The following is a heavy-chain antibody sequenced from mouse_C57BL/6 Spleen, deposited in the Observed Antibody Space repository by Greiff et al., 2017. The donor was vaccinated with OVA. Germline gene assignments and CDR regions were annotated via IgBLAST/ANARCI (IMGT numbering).Heavy chain of an antibody. D-gene: IGHD2-5*01. Sequence: QVQLQQSGAELARPGASVKLSCKASGYTFTSYGISWVKQRTGQGLEWIGEIYPRSGNTYYNEKFKGKATLTADKSSSTAYMELRSLTSEDSEVYFCATVIYYSNYDDGYFDVWGTGTTVTVSS. CDR3: ATVIYYSNYDDGYFDV. J-gene: IGHJ1*03. CDR2: IYPRSGNT. CDR1: GYTFTSYG. V-gene: IGHV1-81*01.